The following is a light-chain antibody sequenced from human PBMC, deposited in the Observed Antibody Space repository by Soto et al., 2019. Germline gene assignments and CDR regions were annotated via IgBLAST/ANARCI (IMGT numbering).Light chain of an antibody. V-gene: IGKV3-20*01. Sequence: EIVLTQSPGTLSLSPGERATLSCRASQSVSSSYLAWYQQKPGQAPRLLIYGASSRATGIPDRFSGSGSGTEFTRSISSLQSEDFAVYYCQQYNNWPPVTFGQGTRLEI. CDR2: GAS. J-gene: IGKJ5*01. CDR1: QSVSSSY. CDR3: QQYNNWPPVT.